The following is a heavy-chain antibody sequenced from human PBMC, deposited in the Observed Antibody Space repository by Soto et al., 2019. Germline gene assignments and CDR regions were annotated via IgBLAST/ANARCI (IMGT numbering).Heavy chain of an antibody. V-gene: IGHV4-30-2*01. J-gene: IGHJ4*02. D-gene: IGHD3-22*01. Sequence: SETLSLTCAVSGGSISSGGYSWSGIRQPPGKGLERIGYIYHSGSTYYNPSLKSRVTISVDRSKNQFSLKLSSVTAADTAVYYCARGGVDYYDSSGYYFSPYYFDYWGQGTLVTSPQ. CDR3: ARGGVDYYDSSGYYFSPYYFDY. CDR2: IYHSGST. CDR1: GGSISSGGYS.